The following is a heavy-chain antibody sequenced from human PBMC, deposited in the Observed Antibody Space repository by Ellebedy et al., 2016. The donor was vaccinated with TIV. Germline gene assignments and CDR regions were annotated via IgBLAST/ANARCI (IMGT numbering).Heavy chain of an antibody. J-gene: IGHJ4*02. D-gene: IGHD2-2*01. CDR1: GGSIRSSSYY. Sequence: MPSETLSLTCTVSGGSIRSSSYYWGWIRQPPGKGLEWIGSIYYSGSTYYNPSLKSRVSISVDTSKNQFSLKLTSVTAADTAIYYCARLATAAAAFDYWGQGTLVTVSS. CDR3: ARLATAAAAFDY. CDR2: IYYSGST. V-gene: IGHV4-39*01.